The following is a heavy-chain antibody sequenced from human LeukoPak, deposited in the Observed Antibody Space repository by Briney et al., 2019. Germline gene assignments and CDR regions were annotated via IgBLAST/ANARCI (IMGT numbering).Heavy chain of an antibody. CDR3: AKATAAAGLDY. CDR1: GFTFSSYG. V-gene: IGHV3-30*18. CDR2: ISYDGSNK. J-gene: IGHJ4*02. D-gene: IGHD6-13*01. Sequence: GGSLRLSCAASGFTFSSYGMHWVRQAPGKGLEWVAVISYDGSNKYYADSVKGRFTISRDNSKNTLYLQMNSLRAEDTAVYYCAKATAAAGLDYCGQGTLVTVSS.